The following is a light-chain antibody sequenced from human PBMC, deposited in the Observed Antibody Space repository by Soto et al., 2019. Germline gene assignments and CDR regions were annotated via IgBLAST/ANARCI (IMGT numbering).Light chain of an antibody. J-gene: IGLJ3*02. CDR1: SSDVGGYNY. CDR2: EVS. Sequence: QSALTQPPSASGSRGQSVTISCTGTSSDVGGYNYVSWYQQHPGKAPKLMIYEVSKRPSGVTDRFSGSKSGNTASLTVSVLQPEDEADYYCTSDACSHNLGVFGGGTMVTVL. V-gene: IGLV2-8*01. CDR3: TSDACSHNLGV.